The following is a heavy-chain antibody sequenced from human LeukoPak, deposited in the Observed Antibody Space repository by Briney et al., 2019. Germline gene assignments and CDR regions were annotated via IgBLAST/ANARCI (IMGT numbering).Heavy chain of an antibody. D-gene: IGHD1-7*01. J-gene: IGHJ4*02. Sequence: GGSLRLSCKGSGYSFTSYWIGWVPQRPGKGLEWMGIIYPGESDTIYSPSFQRQVPLSADKSVNTAYPHWHTENASDTGIYYCARSRDWNYDLWGQGTLVTVSS. V-gene: IGHV5-51*01. CDR1: GYSFTSYW. CDR2: IYPGESDT. CDR3: ARSRDWNYDL.